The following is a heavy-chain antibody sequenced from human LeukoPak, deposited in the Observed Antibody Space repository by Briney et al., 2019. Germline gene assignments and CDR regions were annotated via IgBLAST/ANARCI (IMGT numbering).Heavy chain of an antibody. V-gene: IGHV4-30-2*01. CDR1: GGSISSGGYS. D-gene: IGHD2/OR15-2a*01. CDR2: IYHSGST. CDR3: ARAPFLRRMLGFDY. J-gene: IGHJ4*02. Sequence: SQTLSLTCAVSGGSISSGGYSWSWIRQPPGKGLEWIGYIYHSGSTYYNPSLKSRVTISVDRSKNQFPLKLSSVTAADTAVYYCARAPFLRRMLGFDYWGQGTLVTVSS.